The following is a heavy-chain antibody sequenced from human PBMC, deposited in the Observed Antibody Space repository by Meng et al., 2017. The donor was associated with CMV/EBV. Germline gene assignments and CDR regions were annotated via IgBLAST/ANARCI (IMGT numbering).Heavy chain of an antibody. J-gene: IGHJ4*01. V-gene: IGHV1-18*01. D-gene: IGHD2-21*01. CDR3: ARGVPLGIIYSFDY. CDR2: ISVYNGHT. Sequence: QVQLSQSGVEVNEPGASVKVSCEASGYTFTGYGISWVRQAPGQGLEWMGWISVYNGHTNFAQNLQGRVTMTTDTSTSTAYVELRSLRSDDTAIYYCARGVPLGIIYSFDYWGQGTLVTVSS. CDR1: GYTFTGYG.